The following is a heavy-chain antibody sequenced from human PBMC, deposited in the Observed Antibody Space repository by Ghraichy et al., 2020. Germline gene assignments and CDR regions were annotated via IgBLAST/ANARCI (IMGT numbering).Heavy chain of an antibody. CDR1: GGSISSGGYY. CDR3: ARDVVVPAATYYYYYGMDV. D-gene: IGHD2-2*01. V-gene: IGHV4-31*03. CDR2: IYYSGST. Sequence: SETLSLTCTVSGGSISSGGYYWSWIRQHPGKGLEWIGYIYYSGSTYYNPSLKSRVTISVDTSKNQFSLKLSSVTAADTAVYYCARDVVVPAATYYYYYGMDVWGQGTTVTVSS. J-gene: IGHJ6*02.